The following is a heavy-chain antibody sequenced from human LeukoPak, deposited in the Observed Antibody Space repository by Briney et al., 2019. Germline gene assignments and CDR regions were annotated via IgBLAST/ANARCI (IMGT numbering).Heavy chain of an antibody. J-gene: IGHJ4*02. CDR1: GLTFSSYA. CDR3: AKDLAGYSSGWYHY. Sequence: GGSLRLSCAASGLTFSSYAMSWVRQAPGKGLEWVSAISGSGGGTYYADSVKGRFTISRDNSKNTPYLQMNSLRAADTAVYYCAKDLAGYSSGWYHYWGQGTLVTVSS. D-gene: IGHD6-19*01. V-gene: IGHV3-23*01. CDR2: ISGSGGGT.